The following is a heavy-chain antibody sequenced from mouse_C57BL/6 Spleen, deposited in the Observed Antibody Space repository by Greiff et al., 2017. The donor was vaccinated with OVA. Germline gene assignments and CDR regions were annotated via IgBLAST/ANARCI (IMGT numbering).Heavy chain of an antibody. CDR1: GYTFTSYW. Sequence: QVQLQQPGAELVKPGASVKLSCKASGYTFTSYWMHWVKQRPGRGLEWIGMIDPNSGGTKYNEKFKSKATLTVDKPSRTAYMQLSSLTSEDSAVYYSARDDGCPRYYAMDYWGQGTSVTVSS. V-gene: IGHV1-72*01. D-gene: IGHD2-3*01. CDR3: ARDDGCPRYYAMDY. CDR2: IDPNSGGT. J-gene: IGHJ4*01.